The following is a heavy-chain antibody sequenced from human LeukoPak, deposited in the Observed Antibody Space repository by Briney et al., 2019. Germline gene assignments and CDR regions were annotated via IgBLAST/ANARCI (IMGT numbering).Heavy chain of an antibody. CDR2: ISSSSSYI. CDR1: GFTFSSYS. CDR3: ARVRYGELDV. J-gene: IGHJ6*02. D-gene: IGHD4-17*01. Sequence: GGSLRLSCAASGFTFSSYSMNWVRQAPGKGLEWVSSISSSSSYIYYADSVKGRFTISRDDSKNTLYLQMNSLRAEDTAVYYCARVRYGELDVWGQGTTVTVSS. V-gene: IGHV3-21*04.